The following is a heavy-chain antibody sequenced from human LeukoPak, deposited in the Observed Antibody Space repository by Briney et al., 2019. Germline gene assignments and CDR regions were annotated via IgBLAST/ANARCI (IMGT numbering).Heavy chain of an antibody. CDR3: AKGYGYASSWSSLDY. J-gene: IGHJ4*02. Sequence: GRSLRLSCAASGFIFNDYAMYWVRQAPGKGLEWVSTISWDGGSIDYADSVKGRFTISRDNAKSSLYLQMNSLRAEDTALYYCAKGYGYASSWSSLDYWGQGTLVTVSS. D-gene: IGHD6-13*01. CDR1: GFIFNDYA. CDR2: ISWDGGSI. V-gene: IGHV3-9*01.